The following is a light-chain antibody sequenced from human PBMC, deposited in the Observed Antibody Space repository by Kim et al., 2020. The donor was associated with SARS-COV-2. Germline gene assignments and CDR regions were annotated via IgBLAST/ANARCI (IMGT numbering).Light chain of an antibody. J-gene: IGKJ4*01. CDR1: RGISSY. CDR3: QQGYNYPLT. Sequence: AAVGERVTITCRASRGISSYLAWYQQKPGKAPKILMYTASTVQSGVPSRFSGSGSGTEFTLTINSLQPEDFATYFGQQGYNYPLTFGGGTKVEIK. V-gene: IGKV1-9*01. CDR2: TAS.